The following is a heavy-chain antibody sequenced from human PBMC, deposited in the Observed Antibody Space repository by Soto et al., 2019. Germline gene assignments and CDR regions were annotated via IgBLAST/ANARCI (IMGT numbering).Heavy chain of an antibody. D-gene: IGHD5-12*01. CDR2: IIPIFGTA. Sequence: QVQLVQSGAEVKKPGSSVKVSCKASGGTFSSYAISWVRQAPGQGLEWMGGIIPIFGTANYAQKFQGRVTITADEATNKAYMELSSLRSEDTAVYDCASLPTDGYNFDYYYGMDVWCQGTTVTVSS. CDR3: ASLPTDGYNFDYYYGMDV. J-gene: IGHJ6*02. CDR1: GGTFSSYA. V-gene: IGHV1-69*12.